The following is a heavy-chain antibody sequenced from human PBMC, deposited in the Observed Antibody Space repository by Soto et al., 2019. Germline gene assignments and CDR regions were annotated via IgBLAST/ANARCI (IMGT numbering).Heavy chain of an antibody. J-gene: IGHJ3*02. CDR1: GYTFTGYE. V-gene: IGHV1-2*04. CDR3: ARGIDSSAWRNAFDI. CDR2: INPYSGGT. Sequence: GXSVKVSCNASGYTFTGYEMHLVRQAPGQGLEWMGWINPYSGGTNYAQKFQDWVTMTRDTSISTAYMELSRLRSDDTAVYYCARGIDSSAWRNAFDIWGQGTMVTVSS. D-gene: IGHD6-19*01.